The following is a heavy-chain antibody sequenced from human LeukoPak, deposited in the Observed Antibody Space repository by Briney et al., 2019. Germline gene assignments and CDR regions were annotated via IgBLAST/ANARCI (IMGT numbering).Heavy chain of an antibody. D-gene: IGHD5-18*01. CDR3: AREGPAKRGYSYGPLDDY. Sequence: VASVKVSCKASGYTFTSYDINWVRQATGQGLEWMGWMNPNSGNTGYAQKFQGRVTTTRNTSISTAYMELSSLRSEDTAVYYCAREGPAKRGYSYGPLDDYWGQGTLVTVSS. CDR1: GYTFTSYD. J-gene: IGHJ4*02. V-gene: IGHV1-8*01. CDR2: MNPNSGNT.